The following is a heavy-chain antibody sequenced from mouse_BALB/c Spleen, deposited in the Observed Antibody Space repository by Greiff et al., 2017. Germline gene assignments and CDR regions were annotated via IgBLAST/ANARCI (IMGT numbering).Heavy chain of an antibody. J-gene: IGHJ4*01. CDR1: GFSLTSYG. D-gene: IGHD2-10*02. V-gene: IGHV2-9*02. CDR2: IWAGGST. CDR3: ARDRQYGNYDAMDD. Sequence: VQLQESGPGLVAPSQSLSITCTVSGFSLTSYGVHWVRQPPGKGLEWLGVIWAGGSTNYNSALMSRLSISKDNSKSQVFLKMNSLQTDDTAMYYCARDRQYGNYDAMDDWGQGTSVTVSS.